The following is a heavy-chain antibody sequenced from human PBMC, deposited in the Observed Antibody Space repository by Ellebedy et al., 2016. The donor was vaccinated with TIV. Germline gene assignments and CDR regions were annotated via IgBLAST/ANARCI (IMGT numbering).Heavy chain of an antibody. CDR1: GCSVSSTSYY. Sequence: MPSETLSLTCSVSGCSVSSTSYYWAWIRQPPGKGLEYIGSVYYSGSPYYNPSFNSRVTLSADTSKNQFSLNLRTVTAADTAVYYCARTDPWQPIDDWGQGILVSVSS. CDR3: ARTDPWQPIDD. V-gene: IGHV4-39*01. D-gene: IGHD2-21*02. CDR2: VYYSGSP. J-gene: IGHJ4*02.